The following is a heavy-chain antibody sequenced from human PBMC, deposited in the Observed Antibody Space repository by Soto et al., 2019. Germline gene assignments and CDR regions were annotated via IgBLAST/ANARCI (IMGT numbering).Heavy chain of an antibody. CDR2: ISYDGDNK. V-gene: IGHV3-30-3*01. CDR1: GFTFSYHA. D-gene: IGHD1-1*01. J-gene: IGHJ6*02. Sequence: QVQLVESGGGVVQPGRSLRLSCAASGFTFSYHALNWVRQAPGKGLAWVAVISYDGDNKYIAESVMCRFTISRDNSKNTVSLQMNSLRAADTAMFFCARGTTTSAFSAMDVWGQGTTVTVSS. CDR3: ARGTTTSAFSAMDV.